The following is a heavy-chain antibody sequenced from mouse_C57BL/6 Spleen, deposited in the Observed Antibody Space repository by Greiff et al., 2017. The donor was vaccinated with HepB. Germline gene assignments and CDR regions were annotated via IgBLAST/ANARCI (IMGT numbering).Heavy chain of an antibody. V-gene: IGHV5-9-1*02. Sequence: EVKLVESGEGLVKPGGSLKLSCAASGFTFSSYAMSWVRQTPEKRLEWVAYISSGGDYIYYADTVKGRFTISRDNARNTLYLQMSSLKSEDTAMYYCTRASGTGPFDYWGQCTTLTVSS. J-gene: IGHJ2*01. CDR1: GFTFSSYA. D-gene: IGHD4-1*01. CDR3: TRASGTGPFDY. CDR2: ISSGGDYI.